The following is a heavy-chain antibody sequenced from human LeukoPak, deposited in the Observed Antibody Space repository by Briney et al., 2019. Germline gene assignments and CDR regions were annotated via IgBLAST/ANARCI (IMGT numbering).Heavy chain of an antibody. CDR2: IYHSGST. CDR1: GYSISSGYY. D-gene: IGHD2-2*01. CDR3: AHAVVPAAMDY. J-gene: IGHJ4*02. V-gene: IGHV4-38-2*02. Sequence: PSETLSLTCTVSGYSISSGYYWGWIRQPPEKGLEWIGSIYHSGSTYYNPSLKSRVTISVDTSKNQFSLKLSSVTAADTAVYYCAHAVVPAAMDYWGQGTLVTVSS.